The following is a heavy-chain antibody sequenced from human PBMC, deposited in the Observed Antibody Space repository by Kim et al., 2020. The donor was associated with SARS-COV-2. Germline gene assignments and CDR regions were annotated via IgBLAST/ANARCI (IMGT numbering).Heavy chain of an antibody. Sequence: VKGRFTISRDNSKNTLYLQMNSLRAEDTAVYYCARGLLGSSGYLHDAFDIWGQGTMVTVSS. D-gene: IGHD3-22*01. J-gene: IGHJ3*02. V-gene: IGHV3-53*01. CDR3: ARGLLGSSGYLHDAFDI.